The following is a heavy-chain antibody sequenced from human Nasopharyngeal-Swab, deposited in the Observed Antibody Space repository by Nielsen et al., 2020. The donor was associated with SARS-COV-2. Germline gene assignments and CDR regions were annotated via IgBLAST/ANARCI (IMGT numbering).Heavy chain of an antibody. CDR2: IKQDGSEK. CDR3: ARQGVFIPAYFHQYYMDV. J-gene: IGHJ6*03. D-gene: IGHD3-10*01. V-gene: IGHV3-7*03. Sequence: ETLSLTCAASGFSFSTYWMTWVRQAPGKGLEWVANIKQDGSEKYHVDSVKGRFTVSRDNPKNLLYLQVNSLRAEDTAVYYCARQGVFIPAYFHQYYMDVWGKGTTVTVSS. CDR1: GFSFSTYW.